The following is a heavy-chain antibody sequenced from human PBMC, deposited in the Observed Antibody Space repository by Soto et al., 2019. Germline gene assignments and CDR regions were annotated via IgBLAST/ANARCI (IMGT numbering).Heavy chain of an antibody. CDR2: IYYSGST. Sequence: SETLSLTCTVSGGSISSGDYYWSWIRQPPGKGLEWIGYIYYSGSTYYNPSLKSRVSISVDTSKKQFSLKLSSVTAADTAVYYCARGGNKVATMFFGFDYWGQGTLVTVSS. D-gene: IGHD5-12*01. J-gene: IGHJ4*02. CDR3: ARGGNKVATMFFGFDY. CDR1: GGSISSGDYY. V-gene: IGHV4-30-4*01.